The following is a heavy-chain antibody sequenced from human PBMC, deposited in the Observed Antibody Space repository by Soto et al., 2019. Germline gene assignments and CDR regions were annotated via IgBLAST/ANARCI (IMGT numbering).Heavy chain of an antibody. J-gene: IGHJ6*02. CDR1: GGTFSSYA. V-gene: IGHV1-69*01. Sequence: QVQLVQSGAEVKKPGSSVKVSCKASGGTFSSYAISWVRQAPGQGLEWMGGIIPIFGTANYAQKFQGRVTSTADESTSTAYMELSSLRSEDTAVYYCARDLGRDSSGWVRGGMDVWGQGTTVTVSS. CDR2: IIPIFGTA. CDR3: ARDLGRDSSGWVRGGMDV. D-gene: IGHD6-19*01.